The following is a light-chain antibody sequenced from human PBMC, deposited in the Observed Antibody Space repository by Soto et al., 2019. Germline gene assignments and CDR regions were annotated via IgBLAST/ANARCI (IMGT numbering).Light chain of an antibody. J-gene: IGKJ2*01. CDR3: QQYYSYLYT. CDR1: QGISSY. CDR2: AAS. V-gene: IGKV1-8*01. Sequence: AIRMTQSPSSLSASTGDRVTITCRVSQGISSYLAWYQQKPWKAPKLLIYAASTLQSGVPSRFSGSGSGTDFTLTISCLQSEDFATYYCQQYYSYLYTFGQGTKLEIK.